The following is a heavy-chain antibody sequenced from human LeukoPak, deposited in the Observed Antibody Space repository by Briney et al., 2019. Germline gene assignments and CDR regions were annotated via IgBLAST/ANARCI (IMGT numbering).Heavy chain of an antibody. D-gene: IGHD3-3*01. J-gene: IGHJ4*02. CDR2: ISGSGGST. CDR3: VGTNYDFWSGYYLPRFDY. V-gene: IGHV3-23*01. CDR1: GFTFSSYA. Sequence: GGSLRLSCAASGFTFSSYAMSWVRQAPGKGLEWVSAISGSGGSTYYADSVKGRFTISRDNFKSTLYLQMNSLRAEDTAVYYCVGTNYDFWSGYYLPRFDYWGQGTLVTVSS.